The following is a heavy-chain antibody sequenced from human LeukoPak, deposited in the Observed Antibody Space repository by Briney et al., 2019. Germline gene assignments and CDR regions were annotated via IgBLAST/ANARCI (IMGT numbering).Heavy chain of an antibody. CDR2: IYYSGST. Sequence: PSETLSLTCTVSGGSISSYYWSWIRQPPGKGLELIGYIYYSGSTNYNPSLKSRVTISLDTSKNQFSLKLSSVTAANTAVYYCPRSGSYSAAGDYWGQGTLVTVSS. D-gene: IGHD1-26*01. V-gene: IGHV4-59*08. CDR3: PRSGSYSAAGDY. CDR1: GGSISSYY. J-gene: IGHJ4*02.